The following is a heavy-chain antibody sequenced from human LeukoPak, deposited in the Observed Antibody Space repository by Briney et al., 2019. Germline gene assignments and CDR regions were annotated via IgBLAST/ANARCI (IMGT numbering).Heavy chain of an antibody. J-gene: IGHJ4*02. V-gene: IGHV1-18*01. CDR2: IRVHNGDT. CDR3: ARAQQPSYYYDSSGYYYFLDY. D-gene: IGHD3-22*01. Sequence: ASVKVSCKASGYMFAVFGITWVRQAPGQGLEWMGSIRVHNGDTNYAQKFQGRLTMTTDTSATTAYMELRSLKSDDAAVYYCARAQQPSYYYDSSGYYYFLDYWGQGTLVNVSS. CDR1: GYMFAVFG.